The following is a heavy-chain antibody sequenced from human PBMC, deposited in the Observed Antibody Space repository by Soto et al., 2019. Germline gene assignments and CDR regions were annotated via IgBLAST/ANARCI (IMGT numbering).Heavy chain of an antibody. V-gene: IGHV4-4*02. CDR3: ARHEGWTGPDQ. CDR1: GASIGSGNW. Sequence: QVHLQESGPGLVKPSETLSLTCAVSGASIGSGNWWSWVRQPPGKGLEWIAEIFHDGNTNYNPSLKSRVTISVDKSQNQFSLNVISVTAADTAVYYCARHEGWTGPDQWGQGTLVTVSS. J-gene: IGHJ5*02. D-gene: IGHD2-8*02. CDR2: IFHDGNT.